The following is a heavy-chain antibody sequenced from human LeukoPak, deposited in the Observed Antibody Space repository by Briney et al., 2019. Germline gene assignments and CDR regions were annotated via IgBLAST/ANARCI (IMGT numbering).Heavy chain of an antibody. D-gene: IGHD6-6*01. Sequence: PSQTLSLTCTVSGGSISSGGYYWSWIRQPAGKGLEWIGRIYTSGSTNYNPSLKSRVTISVDTSKNQFSLKLSSVTAADTAVYYCARGYSSSSVDYWGQGTLVTVSS. CDR2: IYTSGST. J-gene: IGHJ4*02. CDR1: GGSISSGGYY. V-gene: IGHV4-61*02. CDR3: ARGYSSSSVDY.